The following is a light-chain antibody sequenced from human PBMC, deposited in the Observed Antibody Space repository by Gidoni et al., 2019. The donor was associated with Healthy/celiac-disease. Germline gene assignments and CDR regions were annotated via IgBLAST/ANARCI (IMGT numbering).Light chain of an antibody. CDR1: QSISSW. CDR3: QQYNSYLMYT. J-gene: IGKJ2*01. Sequence: DIQMTQSPSTLSASVGDRVTITCRASQSISSWLAWYQQKPGKAPKLLIYKASSLESGVPSRFSGSVSGTEFTLTISSLQPDDFATYYCQQYNSYLMYTFXQXTKLEIK. V-gene: IGKV1-5*03. CDR2: KAS.